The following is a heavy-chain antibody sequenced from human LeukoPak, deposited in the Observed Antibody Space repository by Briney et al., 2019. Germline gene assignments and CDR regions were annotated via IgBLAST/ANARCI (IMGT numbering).Heavy chain of an antibody. Sequence: SQTLSLTCAISGDSVSSNSAAWNWIRQSPSRGLEWLGRTYYRSKWYNDYAVSVKSRITINPDTSKNQFSLQLNSVTPEDTAVYYCARDGVGYCSGGSCYGFDPWGQGTLVTVSS. CDR3: ARDGVGYCSGGSCYGFDP. V-gene: IGHV6-1*01. CDR1: GDSVSSNSAA. CDR2: TYYRSKWYN. J-gene: IGHJ5*02. D-gene: IGHD2-15*01.